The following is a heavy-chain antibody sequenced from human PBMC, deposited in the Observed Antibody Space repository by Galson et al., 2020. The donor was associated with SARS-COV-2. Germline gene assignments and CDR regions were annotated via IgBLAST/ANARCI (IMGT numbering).Heavy chain of an antibody. CDR3: AHSSGWAVTGHNWLDP. V-gene: IGHV2-5*02. J-gene: IGHJ5*02. CDR2: IFWANDK. Sequence: GPTLMKPTQTLTLTCTFSGFSLNTSAVGVGWIRQPPRQPLEWLALIFWANDKWYTTSLKRRLNINNDSSRNQVVLTMTNMDPADTATYYCAHSSGWAVTGHNWLDPWGQGTLVTVSS. D-gene: IGHD1-20*01. CDR1: GFSLNTSAVG.